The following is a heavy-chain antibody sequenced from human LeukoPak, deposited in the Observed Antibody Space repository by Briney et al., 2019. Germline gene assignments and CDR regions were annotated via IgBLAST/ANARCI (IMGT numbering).Heavy chain of an antibody. CDR2: IWNDGSNK. CDR3: ARASGPFDY. Sequence: GGSLRLSCAASGFTFSVYGMHWVRQAPGKGLEWVGVIWNDGSNKYYADSVKGRFTISRDNSKNTLYLQMNSLRAGDTAVYSCARASGPFDYWGQGTLVTVSS. J-gene: IGHJ4*02. D-gene: IGHD3-10*01. V-gene: IGHV3-33*01. CDR1: GFTFSVYG.